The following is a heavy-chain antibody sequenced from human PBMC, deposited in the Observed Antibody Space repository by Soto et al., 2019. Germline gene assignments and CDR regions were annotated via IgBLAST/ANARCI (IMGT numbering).Heavy chain of an antibody. CDR1: GFTFSSYG. CDR2: ISSSSSTI. J-gene: IGHJ4*02. CDR3: ARDYYDSSGYSAPFDY. V-gene: IGHV3-48*01. D-gene: IGHD3-22*01. Sequence: GGSLRLSSTASGFTFSSYGMNWVRKAPGKGLEWVSYISSSSSTIYYADSVKGRFTISRDNAKNSLYLQMNSLRAEDTAVYYCARDYYDSSGYSAPFDYWGQGTLVTVSS.